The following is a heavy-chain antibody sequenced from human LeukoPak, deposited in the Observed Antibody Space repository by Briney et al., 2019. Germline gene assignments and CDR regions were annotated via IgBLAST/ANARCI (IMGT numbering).Heavy chain of an antibody. CDR3: ARDYYYDSSGYYDY. CDR1: GFTFSSYA. D-gene: IGHD3-22*01. J-gene: IGHJ4*02. CDR2: ISGSGGST. V-gene: IGHV3-23*01. Sequence: GGSLRLSCAASGFTFSSYAMSWVRQAPGKGLEWVSAISGSGGSTYYADSVKGRFTIFRDNAKNTLYLQMNSLRAEDTAVYYCARDYYYDSSGYYDYWGQGTLVTVSS.